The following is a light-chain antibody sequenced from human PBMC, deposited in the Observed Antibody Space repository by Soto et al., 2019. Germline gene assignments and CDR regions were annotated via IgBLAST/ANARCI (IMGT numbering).Light chain of an antibody. Sequence: EIVLTQSPGTVSLSPGERATLSCRASQSVTSSYLAWYQQKPGQAPRLLIYLGSSRATGITDRFSGSGARTDFTLPIRTLESEDFAVYYCMQYGHSPRTVGGGTKV. CDR1: QSVTSSY. J-gene: IGKJ4*01. V-gene: IGKV3-20*01. CDR2: LGS. CDR3: MQYGHSPRT.